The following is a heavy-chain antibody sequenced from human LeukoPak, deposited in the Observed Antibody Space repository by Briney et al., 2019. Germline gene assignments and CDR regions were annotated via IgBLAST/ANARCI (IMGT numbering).Heavy chain of an antibody. D-gene: IGHD2-2*01. Sequence: GGSLRPSCAASGFTFSSYAMSWVRQAPGKGLEWVSAISGGGGSTFYADSVKGRFTISSDNSKNTLYLQMNSLRAEDTAVYYCAERGYHLLFAFDFWGQGTMVTVSS. V-gene: IGHV3-23*01. CDR3: AERGYHLLFAFDF. J-gene: IGHJ3*01. CDR2: ISGGGGST. CDR1: GFTFSSYA.